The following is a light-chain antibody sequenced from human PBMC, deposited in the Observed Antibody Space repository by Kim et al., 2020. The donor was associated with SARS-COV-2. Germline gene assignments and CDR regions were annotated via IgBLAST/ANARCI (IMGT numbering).Light chain of an antibody. Sequence: SYELTQPPSVSVAPGKTASITCEGNNIGSKNVYWYQQKPGQAPVLVIYYDSDRPSGIPERFSGSNSANTATLTISRVQAGDEADYFCQVWDSSTDQYVFGPGTKVTVL. CDR2: YDS. CDR3: QVWDSSTDQYV. J-gene: IGLJ1*01. CDR1: NIGSKN. V-gene: IGLV3-21*04.